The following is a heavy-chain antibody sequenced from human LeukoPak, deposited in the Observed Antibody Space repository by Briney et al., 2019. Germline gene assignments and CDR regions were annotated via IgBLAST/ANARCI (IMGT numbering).Heavy chain of an antibody. J-gene: IGHJ4*02. D-gene: IGHD2-21*01. Sequence: PSETPSLTCSVSGGSINTYYWSWIRQPPGKGLEWIGYIYYSGSTNYNPSLKSRVTISVDTSKNQFSLRLNSVTAADTAVYYCARAGAGGGDFDYWGQGTLVTVSS. CDR3: ARAGAGGGDFDY. CDR1: GGSINTYY. V-gene: IGHV4-59*01. CDR2: IYYSGST.